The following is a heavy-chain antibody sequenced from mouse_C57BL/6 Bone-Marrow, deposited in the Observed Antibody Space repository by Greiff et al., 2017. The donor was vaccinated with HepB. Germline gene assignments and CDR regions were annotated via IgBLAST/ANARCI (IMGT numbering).Heavy chain of an antibody. CDR3: AGDYDFFVAY. Sequence: QVQLQQSGAELVRPGTSVKVSCKASGYAFTNYLIEWVKQTPGQGLEWIGVINPGSGGTNYNEKFKGKATLTADKSSSTAYMQLSSLTSEDSAVYFCAGDYDFFVAYWGQGTLVTVSA. V-gene: IGHV1-54*01. D-gene: IGHD2-4*01. J-gene: IGHJ3*01. CDR2: INPGSGGT. CDR1: GYAFTNYL.